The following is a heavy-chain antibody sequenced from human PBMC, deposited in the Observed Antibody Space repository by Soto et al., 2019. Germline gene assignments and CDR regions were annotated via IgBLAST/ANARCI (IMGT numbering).Heavy chain of an antibody. CDR3: ARDLLYSTRSTVRFDI. V-gene: IGHV1-18*01. CDR1: GYTFTNYG. D-gene: IGHD6-13*01. Sequence: VQLVQSGVEVKKPGASVKVSCKASGYTFTNYGISWVRQAPGQGLEGMGWINTYNGNTNYAQKVEGRVTMTTETSTSTAYRELRSLRSDDPAVYYCARDLLYSTRSTVRFDIWGQGTMLTVSS. J-gene: IGHJ3*02. CDR2: INTYNGNT.